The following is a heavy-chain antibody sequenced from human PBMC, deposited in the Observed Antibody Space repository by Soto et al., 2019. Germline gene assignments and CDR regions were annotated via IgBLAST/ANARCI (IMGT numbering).Heavy chain of an antibody. CDR3: ARHVPYCSDTSHCAYGMDV. D-gene: IGHD2-2*01. Sequence: QVQLQESGPGLVKPSETLSLTCTVSGGSISSYYWSWIRQPPGKGLEWIGYIYYSGRTNYNPSLKSGLTISVYTSKNQFSLKLSYVTAEETAVYYCARHVPYCSDTSHCAYGMDVWGQGTTVTVSS. V-gene: IGHV4-59*08. CDR2: IYYSGRT. J-gene: IGHJ6*02. CDR1: GGSISSYY.